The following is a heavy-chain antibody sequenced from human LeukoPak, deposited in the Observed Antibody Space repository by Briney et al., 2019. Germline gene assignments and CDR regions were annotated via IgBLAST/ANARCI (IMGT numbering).Heavy chain of an antibody. CDR1: GYTFENYD. V-gene: IGHV1-8*01. CDR3: ARAPGNYVHWFDP. D-gene: IGHD3-10*02. J-gene: IGHJ5*02. Sequence: ASVKVSCKASGYTFENYDINWVRQATGHGLEWMGWLDPNSGKTGYAQNFQGRLTMTRNTSINTAYMELSSLRSEDTAVYHCARAPGNYVHWFDPWGQGTLVTVSS. CDR2: LDPNSGKT.